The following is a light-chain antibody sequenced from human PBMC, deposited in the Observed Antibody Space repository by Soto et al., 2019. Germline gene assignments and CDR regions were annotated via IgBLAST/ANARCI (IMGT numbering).Light chain of an antibody. Sequence: DIQMTQSPSSLSASVGDRVTITCRASQSISSYLNWYQQKPGKATKLLIYAASSLQSGVPSRFSGSGSGTDFTLTISSLQPEDFATYYCQQSYSTPLYTFGQGNKLDIK. CDR3: QQSYSTPLYT. CDR2: AAS. V-gene: IGKV1-39*01. J-gene: IGKJ2*01. CDR1: QSISSY.